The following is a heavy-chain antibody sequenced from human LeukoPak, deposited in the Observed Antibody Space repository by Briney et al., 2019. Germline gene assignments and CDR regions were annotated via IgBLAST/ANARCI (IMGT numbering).Heavy chain of an antibody. Sequence: PGGSLRLSCAVPTVAFSNLWMSWVRQAPGEGLEWVGRINSRTGGGTTDYPAPVKGRFTISRDDSKNTLYLQMNSLKPEDTAVYYCTTDFHYYDSSGYLTWQDYNWFDPWGQGTLVPVSS. CDR2: INSRTGGGTT. CDR3: TTDFHYYDSSGYLTWQDYNWFDP. V-gene: IGHV3-15*01. D-gene: IGHD3-22*01. CDR1: TVAFSNLW. J-gene: IGHJ5*02.